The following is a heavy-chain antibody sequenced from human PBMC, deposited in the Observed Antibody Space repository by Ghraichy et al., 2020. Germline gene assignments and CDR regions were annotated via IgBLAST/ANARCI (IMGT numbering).Heavy chain of an antibody. J-gene: IGHJ6*02. CDR1: GFTFDDYA. CDR2: ISWNSGSI. CDR3: AKPIRSTSYYYGMDV. Sequence: SLRLSCAASGFTFDDYAMHWVRQAPGKGLEWVSGISWNSGSIGYADSVKGRFTISRDNAKNSLYLQMNSLRAEDTALYYCAKPIRSTSYYYGMDVWGQGTTVTVSS. V-gene: IGHV3-9*01. D-gene: IGHD2-2*01.